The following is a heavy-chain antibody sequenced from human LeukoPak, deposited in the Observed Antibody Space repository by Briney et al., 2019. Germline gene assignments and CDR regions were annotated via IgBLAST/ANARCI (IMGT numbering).Heavy chain of an antibody. V-gene: IGHV3-23*01. CDR2: ISGSGGNT. D-gene: IGHD5-18*01. J-gene: IGHJ4*02. Sequence: RGSLRLSCAASGFIFSNYALSWVRQAQGKGLEWVSDISGSGGNTYYAKSVRGRFTISRDNSKNTLYLQMNSLRAGDAAIYYCVKRIQSALAAGYWGQGALVTVSS. CDR1: GFIFSNYA. CDR3: VKRIQSALAAGY.